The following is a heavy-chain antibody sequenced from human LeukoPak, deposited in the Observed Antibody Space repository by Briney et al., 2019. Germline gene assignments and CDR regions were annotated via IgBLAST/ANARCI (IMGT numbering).Heavy chain of an antibody. V-gene: IGHV3-23*01. CDR3: AKDLSSFYESSGYPFDY. J-gene: IGHJ4*02. D-gene: IGHD3-22*01. CDR1: GFTFSSYA. Sequence: GGSLRLSCAASGFTFSSYAMSWVRQAPGKGLEWVSAISGSGGSTYYADSVKGRFTISRDNSKNTMYLQMNSLRAEDTAVYYCAKDLSSFYESSGYPFDYWGQGTLVTVSS. CDR2: ISGSGGST.